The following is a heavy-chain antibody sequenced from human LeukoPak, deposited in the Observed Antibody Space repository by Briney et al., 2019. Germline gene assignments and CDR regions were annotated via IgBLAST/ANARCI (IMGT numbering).Heavy chain of an antibody. Sequence: NSGGSLRLSCAASGFTFSDYYMSWIRQAPGKGLEWVSYISSSSYYTNYADSVKGRFTISRDNAKNSLYLQMNSLRAEDTAVYYCTRDADIAAAGTRYNWFDPWGQGTLVIVSS. CDR1: GFTFSDYY. J-gene: IGHJ5*02. V-gene: IGHV3-11*06. CDR2: ISSSSYYT. D-gene: IGHD6-13*01. CDR3: TRDADIAAAGTRYNWFDP.